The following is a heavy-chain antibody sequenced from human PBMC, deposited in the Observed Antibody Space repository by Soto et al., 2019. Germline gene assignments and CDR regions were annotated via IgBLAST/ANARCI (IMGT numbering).Heavy chain of an antibody. CDR2: ISGSGGST. Sequence: GGSLRLSCAASGFTFSSYAMSWVRQAPGKGLEWVSAISGSGGSTYYADSVKGRFTISRDNSKNTLYLQMNSLRAEDTAVYYCAKGSGNVVVVAATGYWGQGTLVTVSS. CDR3: AKGSGNVVVVAATGY. D-gene: IGHD2-15*01. CDR1: GFTFSSYA. V-gene: IGHV3-23*01. J-gene: IGHJ4*02.